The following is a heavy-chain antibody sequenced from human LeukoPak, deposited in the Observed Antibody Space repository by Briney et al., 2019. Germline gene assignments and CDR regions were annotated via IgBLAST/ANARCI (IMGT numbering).Heavy chain of an antibody. Sequence: GGSLRLSCAASEFIFSIYGMHWVRQAPGKGLEWVAFIRYDGTNKYYADSVKGRFTISRDNSKNTLYLQMNSLRGEDTAVYYCASLSTNLIAGAVAYDYWGQGTLVTVSS. CDR2: IRYDGTNK. V-gene: IGHV3-30*02. J-gene: IGHJ4*02. CDR3: ASLSTNLIAGAVAYDY. D-gene: IGHD6-19*01. CDR1: EFIFSIYG.